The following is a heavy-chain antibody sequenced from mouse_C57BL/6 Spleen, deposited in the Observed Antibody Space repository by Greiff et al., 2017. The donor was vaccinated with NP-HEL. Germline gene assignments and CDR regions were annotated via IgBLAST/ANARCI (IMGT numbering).Heavy chain of an antibody. CDR2: IYPGDGDT. CDR3: ARKSYYGSSYGGDYFDY. V-gene: IGHV1-80*01. CDR1: GYAFSSYW. J-gene: IGHJ2*01. Sequence: QVQLQQSGAELVKPGASVKISCKASGYAFSSYWMNWVKQRPGKGLEWIGQIYPGDGDTNYNGKFKGKATLTADKSSSTAYMQLSSLTSEDSAVYFCARKSYYGSSYGGDYFDYWGQGTTLTVSS. D-gene: IGHD1-1*01.